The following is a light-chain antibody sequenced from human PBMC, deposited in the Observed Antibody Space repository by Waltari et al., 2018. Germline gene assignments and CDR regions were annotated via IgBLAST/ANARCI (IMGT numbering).Light chain of an antibody. CDR2: ATS. CDR1: QSIRYY. CDR3: QQSYSTPGT. Sequence: DIQMTQSPSSLPASIGDRGNITCRASQSIRYYLNWYQQTPGRAPKLLIFATSHLQSGVSSRFSGSGSETDFTLTISDVQPEDFATYYCQQSYSTPGTFGQGTKVEIK. V-gene: IGKV1-39*01. J-gene: IGKJ1*01.